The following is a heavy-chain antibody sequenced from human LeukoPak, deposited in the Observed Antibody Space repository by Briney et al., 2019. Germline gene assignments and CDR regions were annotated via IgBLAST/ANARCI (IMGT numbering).Heavy chain of an antibody. J-gene: IGHJ4*02. CDR1: GFTFSSYA. Sequence: GGSLRLSCAASGFTFSSYAMSWVRQAPGKGLEWVSTISGSGGSIYYADSVKGRFTISRDNSKNTLYLQMNSLRAEDTAVYYCAKAILMTTVTTYYFDYWGQGTLVTVSS. CDR2: ISGSGGSI. V-gene: IGHV3-23*01. CDR3: AKAILMTTVTTYYFDY. D-gene: IGHD4-17*01.